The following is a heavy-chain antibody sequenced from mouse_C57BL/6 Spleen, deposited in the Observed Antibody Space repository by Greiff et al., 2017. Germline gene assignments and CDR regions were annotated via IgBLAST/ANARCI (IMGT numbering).Heavy chain of an antibody. D-gene: IGHD2-5*01. Sequence: QVQLQQPGAELVKPGASVKLSCKASGYTFTSYWMPWVKQRPGQGLAWIGEIDPSDSYTTYNQKFKGKAALTVDTSSSTAYMQLSSLTSEDSAIYYCARKGYSNYGAMDYWGQGTSVTVSS. J-gene: IGHJ4*01. CDR1: GYTFTSYW. CDR2: IDPSDSYT. CDR3: ARKGYSNYGAMDY. V-gene: IGHV1-50*01.